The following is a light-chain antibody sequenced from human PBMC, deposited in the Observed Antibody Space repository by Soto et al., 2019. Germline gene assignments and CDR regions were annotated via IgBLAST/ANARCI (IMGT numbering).Light chain of an antibody. CDR3: SSYSISSTPYL. Sequence: QSALTQPASVSASPGQSITISCTGTSSDVGGYNYVSWYQQHPGKAPKLVIYDVSYRPSGISNRFSGSKSGNTASLTISGLQAEDEAEYFCSSYSISSTPYLFGTGTKVTVL. CDR2: DVS. J-gene: IGLJ1*01. CDR1: SSDVGGYNY. V-gene: IGLV2-14*03.